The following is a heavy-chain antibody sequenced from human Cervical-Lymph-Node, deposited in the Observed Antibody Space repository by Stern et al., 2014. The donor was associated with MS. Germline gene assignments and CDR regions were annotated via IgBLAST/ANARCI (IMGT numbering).Heavy chain of an antibody. V-gene: IGHV4-39*01. CDR3: AGTRGYSYGRLDY. CDR1: GGSISSSSYY. CDR2: IYYSGST. J-gene: IGHJ4*02. Sequence: QLQLQESGPGLVKPSETLSLTCTVSGGSISSSSYYWGWIRQPPVKGLEWIGSIYYSGSTYYNPSLKSRVTITVDTSKNQFSRKLSSVTAADTAVYYCAGTRGYSYGRLDYWGQGTLVTVSS. D-gene: IGHD5-18*01.